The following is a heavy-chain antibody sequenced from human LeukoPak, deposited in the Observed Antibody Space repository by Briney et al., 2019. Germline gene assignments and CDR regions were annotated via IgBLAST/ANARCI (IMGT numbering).Heavy chain of an antibody. CDR3: ARGEGIAVAGPYDAFDI. CDR2: ISGSGAST. V-gene: IGHV3-23*01. CDR1: GFTFNNYA. J-gene: IGHJ3*02. D-gene: IGHD6-19*01. Sequence: PGGSLRLSCAASGFTFNNYAMSWVREAPGKGLEWVSSISGSGASTYYADSLRGRFTITRDNSKNTLYLQMNSLRAEDTAVYYCARGEGIAVAGPYDAFDIWGQGTMVTVPS.